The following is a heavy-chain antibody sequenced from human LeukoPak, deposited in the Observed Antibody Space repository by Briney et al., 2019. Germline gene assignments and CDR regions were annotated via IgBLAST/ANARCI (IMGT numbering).Heavy chain of an antibody. D-gene: IGHD3-22*01. CDR2: IVGSGGST. J-gene: IGHJ4*02. CDR1: GFSFSSYG. Sequence: GGSLRLSCAASGFSFSSYGMSWVRQAPGKGLEWVSAIVGSGGSTYYADSVKGGFTVSRDNSKNTLYVQMNSLRAEDTAVYYCAKHYDSSGYYYDYWGQGTLVTVSS. CDR3: AKHYDSSGYYYDY. V-gene: IGHV3-23*01.